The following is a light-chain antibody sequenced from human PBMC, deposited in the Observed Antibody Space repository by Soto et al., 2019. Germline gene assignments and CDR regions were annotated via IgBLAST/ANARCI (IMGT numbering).Light chain of an antibody. Sequence: EIVMTQSPATLSVSPGERATLSCRASQSVGAHLAWYQQKPGQTPRLLIYGASTRATGIPARFSGSGSGTEFILTISSLQSEDFAVYYCQQYSTLWTFGQGTKVEIK. V-gene: IGKV3-15*01. CDR3: QQYSTLWT. CDR2: GAS. J-gene: IGKJ1*01. CDR1: QSVGAH.